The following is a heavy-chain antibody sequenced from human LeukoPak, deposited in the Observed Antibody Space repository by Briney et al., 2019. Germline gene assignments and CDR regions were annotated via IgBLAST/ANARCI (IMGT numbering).Heavy chain of an antibody. D-gene: IGHD3-10*02. V-gene: IGHV3-30*18. CDR3: AELGITMIGGV. CDR2: ISYDGSNK. J-gene: IGHJ6*04. Sequence: GRSLRLSCAASGFTFSSYGMHWVRQAPGKGLEWVAVISYDGSNKYYADSVKGRFTISRDNSKNTLYLQMNSLRAEDTAVYYCAELGITMIGGVWGKGTTVTISS. CDR1: GFTFSSYG.